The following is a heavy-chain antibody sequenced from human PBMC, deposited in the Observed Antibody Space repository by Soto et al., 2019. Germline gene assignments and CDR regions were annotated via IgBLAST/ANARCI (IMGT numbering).Heavy chain of an antibody. D-gene: IGHD2-2*01. Sequence: ASVKVSCKASGYTFTGYYIHWVRESPGQGLEWMGWINPQTGGTSYAQKFQGRVTLSRDTSINTAYLELSRLTFDDAAVYFCARERYQVISDGMDVWGQGTTVTVSS. CDR3: ARERYQVISDGMDV. V-gene: IGHV1-2*02. J-gene: IGHJ6*02. CDR2: INPQTGGT. CDR1: GYTFTGYY.